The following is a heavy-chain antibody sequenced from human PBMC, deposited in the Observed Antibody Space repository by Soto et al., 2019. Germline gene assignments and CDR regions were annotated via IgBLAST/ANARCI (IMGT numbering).Heavy chain of an antibody. J-gene: IGHJ5*02. V-gene: IGHV4-4*02. D-gene: IGHD3-10*01. CDR1: GGSISSSNW. CDR2: IYHSGST. CDR3: ARVWITMVRGVKKDWFDP. Sequence: SETLSLTCAVSGGSISSSNWWSWVRQPPGKGLEWIGEIYHSGSTNYNPSLKSRGTISVDKSKNQFSLKLSSVTAADTAVYYCARVWITMVRGVKKDWFDPWGQGTLVTVS.